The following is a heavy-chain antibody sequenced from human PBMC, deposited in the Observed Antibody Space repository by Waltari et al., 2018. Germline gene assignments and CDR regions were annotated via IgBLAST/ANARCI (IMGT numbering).Heavy chain of an antibody. V-gene: IGHV4-39*01. CDR1: GGPISSSSHY. D-gene: IGHD2-15*01. Sequence: QLQLQESGPALVKPSETLSLTCTVSGGPISSSSHYWGWIRQFPGKGLEWIGSLSYSGDTYYNPSLKSRLTISVETSENRFSLKLASVTAADTAVYYCARYCRGSSCPLYEIWGQGSQAFVS. J-gene: IGHJ4*02. CDR2: LSYSGDT. CDR3: ARYCRGSSCPLYEI.